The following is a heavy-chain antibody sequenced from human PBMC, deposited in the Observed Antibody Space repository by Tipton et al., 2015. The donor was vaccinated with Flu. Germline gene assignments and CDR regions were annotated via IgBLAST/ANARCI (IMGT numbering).Heavy chain of an antibody. CDR1: GGSFSGYY. CDR3: ARLRANYYDSSGYSDY. CDR2: INHSGST. V-gene: IGHV4-34*01. J-gene: IGHJ4*02. D-gene: IGHD3-22*01. Sequence: TLSLTCAVYGGSFSGYYWNWIRQPPGKGLEWIGEINHSGSTNYNPSLKSRVTISVDTSKNQFSLKLSSVTAADTAVYYCARLRANYYDSSGYSDYWGQGTLVTVSS.